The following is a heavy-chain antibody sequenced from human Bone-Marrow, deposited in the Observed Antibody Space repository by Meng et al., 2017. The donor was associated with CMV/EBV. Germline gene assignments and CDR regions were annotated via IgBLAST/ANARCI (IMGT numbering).Heavy chain of an antibody. CDR3: ARVGLEAMVPNWFDP. CDR1: GGSISSYY. J-gene: IGHJ5*02. CDR2: IYYSGST. V-gene: IGHV4-59*01. D-gene: IGHD5-18*01. Sequence: GSLRLSCTVSGGSISSYYWSWIRQPPGKGLEWIGYIYYSGSTNYNPSLKSRVTISVDTSKNQFSLKLSSVTAAYTAVYYWARVGLEAMVPNWFDPWGQGTLVTVSS.